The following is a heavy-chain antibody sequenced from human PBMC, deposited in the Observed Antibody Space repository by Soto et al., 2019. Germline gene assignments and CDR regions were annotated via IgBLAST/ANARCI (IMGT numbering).Heavy chain of an antibody. D-gene: IGHD3-3*01. Sequence: SVKVSCKASGGTFSSYAISWVRQAPGQGLEWMGGIIPIFGTANYAQKFQGRVTITADESTSTAYMELSSLRSEDTAVYYRARAFTYYDFWSGPTPHYYYGMDVWGQGTTVTVSS. V-gene: IGHV1-69*13. J-gene: IGHJ6*02. CDR2: IIPIFGTA. CDR3: ARAFTYYDFWSGPTPHYYYGMDV. CDR1: GGTFSSYA.